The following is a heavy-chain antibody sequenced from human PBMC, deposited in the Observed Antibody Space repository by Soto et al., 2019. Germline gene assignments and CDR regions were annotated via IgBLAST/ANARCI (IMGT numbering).Heavy chain of an antibody. V-gene: IGHV3-23*01. CDR3: VKYTVTEDLGES. D-gene: IGHD3-16*01. Sequence: EVQLLESGGDVVRPGGSLRLSCAASGFTFSSYAMGWVRQAPGKGLEWVAGVSRAGTYTFYADSVRGRFSISRDNSRHTVDLYMNALRGDDTGVYFFVKYTVTEDLGESWGQGTLVSVSS. J-gene: IGHJ5*02. CDR1: GFTFSSYA. CDR2: VSRAGTYT.